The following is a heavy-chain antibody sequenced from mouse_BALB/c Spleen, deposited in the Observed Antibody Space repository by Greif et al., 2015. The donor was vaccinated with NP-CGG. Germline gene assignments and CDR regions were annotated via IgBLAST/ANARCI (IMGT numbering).Heavy chain of an antibody. CDR3: AREGYGSTWYFDV. CDR1: GYTFTSYV. Sequence: EVKLMESGPELVKPGASVKMSCKASGYTFTSYVMHWVKQKPGQGLEWIGYINPYNDGTKYNEKFKGKATLTSDKSSSTAYTELSSLTSEDSAVYYCAREGYGSTWYFDVWGAGTTVTVSS. J-gene: IGHJ1*01. V-gene: IGHV1-14*01. CDR2: INPYNDGT. D-gene: IGHD1-1*01.